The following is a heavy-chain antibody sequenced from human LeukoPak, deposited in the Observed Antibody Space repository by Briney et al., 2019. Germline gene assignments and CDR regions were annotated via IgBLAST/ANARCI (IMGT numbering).Heavy chain of an antibody. D-gene: IGHD3-9*01. V-gene: IGHV3-66*01. CDR3: ARYGRDFDWLNRYYYYYMDV. CDR2: IYSGGGNT. Sequence: GGSLRLSCAASGFTVNSNYMSWVRQAPGKGLEWVSVIYSGGGNTYYADSVKGRFTISRDNSKNTLYLQMNSLRAEDTAVYYCARYGRDFDWLNRYYYYYMDVWGKGTTVTISS. CDR1: GFTVNSNY. J-gene: IGHJ6*03.